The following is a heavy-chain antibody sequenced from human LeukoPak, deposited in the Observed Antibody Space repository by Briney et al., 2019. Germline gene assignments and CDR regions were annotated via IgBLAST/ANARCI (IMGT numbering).Heavy chain of an antibody. CDR2: ISAWGDNT. CDR1: GFTFSAYA. D-gene: IGHD4-11*01. V-gene: IGHV3-23*01. Sequence: PGGSLRLSCAASGFTFSAYAMSWVRQAPGKGLEWVSGISAWGDNTYSADSVRGRFTIARDNSRNTLYLQMSSLRVEDTAVYYCAKDGGTVTSYYFDSWGLGTLVTVSS. CDR3: AKDGGTVTSYYFDS. J-gene: IGHJ4*02.